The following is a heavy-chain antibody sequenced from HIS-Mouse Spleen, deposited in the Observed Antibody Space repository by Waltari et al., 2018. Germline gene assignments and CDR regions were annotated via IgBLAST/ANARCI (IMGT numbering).Heavy chain of an antibody. CDR2: IYYSGST. CDR1: GCSISSSSYY. J-gene: IGHJ2*01. V-gene: IGHV4-39*07. CDR3: AREIPYSSSWYDWYFDL. D-gene: IGHD6-13*01. Sequence: QLQLQESGPGLVKPSETLSLTCTVSGCSISSSSYYWARTRQPPGKGRGWIGSIYYSGSTYYNPSLKSRVTISVDTSKNQFSLKLSSVTAADTAVYYCAREIPYSSSWYDWYFDLWGRGTLVTVSS.